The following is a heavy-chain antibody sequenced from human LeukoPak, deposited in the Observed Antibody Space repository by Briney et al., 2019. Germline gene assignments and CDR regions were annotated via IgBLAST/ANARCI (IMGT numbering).Heavy chain of an antibody. V-gene: IGHV3-7*01. CDR2: IKQDGSEK. CDR1: GFTFSSYR. Sequence: GGSLRLSCASSGFTFSSYRMSWVRQALGKGLEWVANIKQDGSEKYYVDSVKGRFTISRDNAKNSLYLQMNSLRAEDTAVYYCARAIQLWLPVDYWGQGTLVTVSS. D-gene: IGHD5-18*01. CDR3: ARAIQLWLPVDY. J-gene: IGHJ4*02.